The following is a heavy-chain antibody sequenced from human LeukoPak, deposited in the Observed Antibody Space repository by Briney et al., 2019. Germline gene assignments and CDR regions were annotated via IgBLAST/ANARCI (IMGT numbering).Heavy chain of an antibody. CDR1: GFTFSSYW. J-gene: IGHJ3*02. CDR2: IKQDGSEK. CDR3: AREWGVGIFGVVTPDAFDI. Sequence: SGGSLRLSCAASGFTFSSYWMSWVRQAPGKGLEWVANIKQDGSEKYYVDSVKGRFTISRDNAKNSLYLQMNSLRAEDTAVYYCAREWGVGIFGVVTPDAFDIWGQGTMVTVSS. D-gene: IGHD3-3*01. V-gene: IGHV3-7*01.